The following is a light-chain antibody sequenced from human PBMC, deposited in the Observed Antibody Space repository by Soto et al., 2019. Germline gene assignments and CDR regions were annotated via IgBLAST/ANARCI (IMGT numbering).Light chain of an antibody. J-gene: IGLJ3*02. CDR3: CSYAGSYTWV. CDR2: DVS. V-gene: IGLV2-11*01. Sequence: QSALTQPRSVSGSPGQSVTVSCTGTSSDVGAFNYVSWFQQHPGKAPKLMIYDVSKRPSGVPDRFSGSKSGNTASLIISGLQAEDEADYYCCSYAGSYTWVFGGGTKLTVL. CDR1: SSDVGAFNY.